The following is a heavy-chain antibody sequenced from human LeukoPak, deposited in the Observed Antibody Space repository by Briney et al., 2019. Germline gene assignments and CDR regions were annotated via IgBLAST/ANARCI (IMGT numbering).Heavy chain of an antibody. Sequence: SQTLSLTCAISGDSVSSNSAAWNWISQSPSIGLEWLGRTYYRSRWYNEYALSVKSRITINPDTSKNQFSLQLNSVTPEDTAVYYCARVTEKQYLPFDSWGQGTLVTVSS. CDR2: TYYRSRWYN. CDR3: ARVTEKQYLPFDS. D-gene: IGHD6-19*01. CDR1: GDSVSSNSAA. V-gene: IGHV6-1*01. J-gene: IGHJ4*02.